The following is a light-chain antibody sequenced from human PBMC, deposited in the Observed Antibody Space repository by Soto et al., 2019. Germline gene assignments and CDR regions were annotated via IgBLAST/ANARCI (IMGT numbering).Light chain of an antibody. CDR3: SSYTSSSTYV. CDR2: EVT. CDR1: SSDVGGYNL. Sequence: QSALTQPASVSGSPGQSITISCTGTSSDVGGYNLVSWYQQHPGKAPKLVIYEVTNRPSGVSNRFSGSKSGNTASLTISGLQAEDEADYYCSSYTSSSTYVFGTGTKVTVL. J-gene: IGLJ1*01. V-gene: IGLV2-14*02.